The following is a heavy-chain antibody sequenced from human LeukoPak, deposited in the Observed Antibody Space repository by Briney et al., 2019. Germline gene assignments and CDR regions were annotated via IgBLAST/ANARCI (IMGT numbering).Heavy chain of an antibody. V-gene: IGHV1-2*02. CDR3: ARGYYYDSSGYDHFDY. J-gene: IGHJ4*02. D-gene: IGHD3-22*01. CDR2: INPNSGGT. CDR1: GYTFTGYY. Sequence: GASVKVSCKASGYTFTGYYMHWVRQAPGQGLEWMGWINPNSGGTNYAQKFQGRVTMTRDTPISTAYMELSRLRSDDTAVYYCARGYYYDSSGYDHFDYWGQGTLVTVSS.